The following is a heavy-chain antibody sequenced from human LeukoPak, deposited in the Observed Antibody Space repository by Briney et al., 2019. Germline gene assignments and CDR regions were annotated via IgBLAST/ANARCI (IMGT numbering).Heavy chain of an antibody. CDR1: GFSFSIYN. D-gene: IGHD1-20*01. CDR3: ARETYNWNDVDY. Sequence: PGGSLRLSCAASGFSFSIYNINWVRQAPGKGLESVSYISSSSTYIYYADSVKGRFTISRDNAKNSLYLQMNSLRAEDTAVYYCARETYNWNDVDYWGQGTLVTVSS. V-gene: IGHV3-21*01. J-gene: IGHJ4*02. CDR2: ISSSSTYI.